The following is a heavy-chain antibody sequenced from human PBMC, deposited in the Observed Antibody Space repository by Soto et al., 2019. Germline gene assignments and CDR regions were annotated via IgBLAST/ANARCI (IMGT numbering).Heavy chain of an antibody. D-gene: IGHD2-15*01. J-gene: IGHJ4*02. CDR1: GFTFSSYA. Sequence: PGGSLRLSCAASGFTFSSYAMHWVRQAPGKGLEWVAVISYDGSNKYYADSVKGRFTISRDNSKNTLYLQMNSLRAEDTAVYYCARALIVVVVAATNRAPFDYWGQGTLVTVSS. V-gene: IGHV3-30-3*01. CDR3: ARALIVVVVAATNRAPFDY. CDR2: ISYDGSNK.